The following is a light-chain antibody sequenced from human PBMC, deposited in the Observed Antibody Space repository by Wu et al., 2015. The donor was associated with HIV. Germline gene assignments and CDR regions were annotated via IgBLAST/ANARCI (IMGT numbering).Light chain of an antibody. CDR3: QQYGVSPWT. CDR1: QTIKSSY. CDR2: GVS. J-gene: IGKJ1*01. V-gene: IGKV3-20*01. Sequence: VLTQSPGTLSLSPGERATLSCKTSQTIKSSYLAWYQQKPGQAPSLLIYGVSSRATGIPDRFSGSGSGTDFTLTINRLEPEDFAVYYCQQYGVSPWTFGQGTKVEIK.